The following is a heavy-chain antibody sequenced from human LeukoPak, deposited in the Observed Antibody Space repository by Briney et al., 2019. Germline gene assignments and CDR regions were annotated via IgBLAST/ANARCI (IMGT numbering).Heavy chain of an antibody. CDR2: MNPNSGNT. V-gene: IGHV1-8*01. CDR1: GYTFTSYD. Sequence: ASVKVSCKASGYTFTSYDINWVRQATGQGLEWMGWMNPNSGNTGYAQKFQGRVTMTRNTSISTAYMELSSLRSEDRAVYYCALLYYDSSGYVVPWGQGTLVTVSS. CDR3: ALLYYDSSGYVVP. J-gene: IGHJ5*02. D-gene: IGHD3-22*01.